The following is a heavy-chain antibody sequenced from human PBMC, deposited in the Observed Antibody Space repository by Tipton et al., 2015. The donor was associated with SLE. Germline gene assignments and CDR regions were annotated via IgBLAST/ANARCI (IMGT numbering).Heavy chain of an antibody. CDR1: GGSFSGYY. CDR2: INHRGSA. J-gene: IGHJ4*02. Sequence: GLVKPSETLSLTCAVYGGSFSGYYWSWIRQPPGKGLEWIGEINHRGSANYNRSLSLRSPVTISLDTSKNQFSLKLSSVTAADTAVYYCSRRPSTSITPRPPEYWGQGTLVTVSS. CDR3: SRRPSTSITPRPPEY. V-gene: IGHV4-34*01. D-gene: IGHD6-6*01.